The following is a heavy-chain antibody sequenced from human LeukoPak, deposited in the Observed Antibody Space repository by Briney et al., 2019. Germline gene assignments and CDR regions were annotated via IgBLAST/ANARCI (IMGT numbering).Heavy chain of an antibody. CDR2: ISSSSSYI. D-gene: IGHD1-7*01. Sequence: GGSLRLSCAASGFTFSSYSMNWVRQAPGKGLEWVSSISSSSSYIYYADSVKGRFTISRDNAKNSPYLQMNSLRAEDTAVYYCARSGTTMHYFDYWGQGTLVTVSS. J-gene: IGHJ4*02. CDR1: GFTFSSYS. V-gene: IGHV3-21*01. CDR3: ARSGTTMHYFDY.